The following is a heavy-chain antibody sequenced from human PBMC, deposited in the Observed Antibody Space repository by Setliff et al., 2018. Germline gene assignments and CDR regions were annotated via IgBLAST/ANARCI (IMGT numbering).Heavy chain of an antibody. V-gene: IGHV4-4*02. D-gene: IGHD3-10*01. CDR1: GGSISSSNW. CDR3: ARDRGRGWFGGMDV. Sequence: LSLTCAVSGGSISSSNWWSWVRQPPGKGLEWIGEIYHSGSTNYNPSLKSRVTISVDKSKNQFSLKLSSVTAADTAVYYCARDRGRGWFGGMDVWGQGTTVTVSS. J-gene: IGHJ6*02. CDR2: IYHSGST.